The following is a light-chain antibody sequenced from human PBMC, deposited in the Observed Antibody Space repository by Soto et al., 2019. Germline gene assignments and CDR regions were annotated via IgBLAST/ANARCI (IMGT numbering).Light chain of an antibody. CDR2: EVS. J-gene: IGLJ1*01. Sequence: QSVLTQPPSASGSPGQSVTISCTGTSTDVGGYNFVSWYQQHPGKAPKLMIFEVSKRPSGVPDRFSGSKSGSTASLTVSGLQAEDEADYYCSSYAGNNIYYVFGTGTKLTVL. CDR1: STDVGGYNF. V-gene: IGLV2-8*01. CDR3: SSYAGNNIYYV.